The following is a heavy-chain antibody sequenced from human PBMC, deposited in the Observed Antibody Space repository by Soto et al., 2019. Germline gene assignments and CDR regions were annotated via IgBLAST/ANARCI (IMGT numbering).Heavy chain of an antibody. J-gene: IGHJ6*02. CDR1: GFTFSSYG. CDR3: ARDFRPFASGTNTIYGMDV. Sequence: GGSLRLSCAASGFTFSSYGMHWVRQAPGKGLEWVAVIWYDGSNKYYADSVKGRFTISRDNSKNTLYLQMNSLRAEDTAVYYCARDFRPFASGTNTIYGMDVWGQGTTVTVSS. V-gene: IGHV3-33*01. CDR2: IWYDGSNK. D-gene: IGHD2-2*01.